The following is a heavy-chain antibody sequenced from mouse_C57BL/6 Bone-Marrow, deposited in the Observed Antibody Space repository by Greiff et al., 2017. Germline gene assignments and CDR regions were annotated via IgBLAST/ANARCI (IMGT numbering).Heavy chain of an antibody. CDR2: IDPFDSYT. D-gene: IGHD1-1*01. CDR3: ARCYYGSSYEWYFDV. V-gene: IGHV1-69*01. Sequence: QVQLQQPGAELVMPGASVKLSCKASGYTFTSYWMHWVKQRPGQGLEWIGEIDPFDSYTNYNQKFKGKSTLTVDKSSSTAYMQLSSLTSEDSAVYYCARCYYGSSYEWYFDVWGTGTTVTVSS. CDR1: GYTFTSYW. J-gene: IGHJ1*03.